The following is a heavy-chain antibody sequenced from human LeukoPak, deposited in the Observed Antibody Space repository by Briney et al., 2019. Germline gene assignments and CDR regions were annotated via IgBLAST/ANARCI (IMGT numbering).Heavy chain of an antibody. CDR2: VIPIFGTA. Sequence: SVKVSCKASGGTFSSYAISWVRQAPGQGLEWMGRVIPIFGTANYAQKFQGRVTITTDESTSTAYMELSSLRSEDTAVYYCARDPRGMTHPDYWGQGTLVTVSS. CDR3: ARDPRGMTHPDY. V-gene: IGHV1-69*05. D-gene: IGHD3-16*01. J-gene: IGHJ4*02. CDR1: GGTFSSYA.